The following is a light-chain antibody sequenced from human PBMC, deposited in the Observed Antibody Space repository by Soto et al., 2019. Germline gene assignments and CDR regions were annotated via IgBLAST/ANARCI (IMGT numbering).Light chain of an antibody. J-gene: IGKJ1*01. V-gene: IGKV3-15*01. CDR1: QSVRSN. CDR3: QQYNNWPRT. Sequence: EIVMTQSPATLSVSPGERATLSCRASQSVRSNLAWYQQKPGQAPRLLIYGASTRATGIPARLSGSGSGTEFTLTISSLQSEDFAIYYCQQYNNWPRTFGQGTKV. CDR2: GAS.